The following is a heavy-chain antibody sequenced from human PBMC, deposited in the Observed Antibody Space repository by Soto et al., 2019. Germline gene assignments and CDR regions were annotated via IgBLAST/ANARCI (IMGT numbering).Heavy chain of an antibody. CDR3: ARHPGYYDILTGYTTYYFDY. V-gene: IGHV4-59*08. Sequence: SETLSLTCTVSGCSIGTYYWSWIRQPPGKGLEWIGDIYYRGDTDYNPSLKSRVTISLDTPKNQFSLKLSSVTAADTAVYYCARHPGYYDILTGYTTYYFDYWGQGILVTVSS. CDR2: IYYRGDT. J-gene: IGHJ4*02. D-gene: IGHD3-9*01. CDR1: GCSIGTYY.